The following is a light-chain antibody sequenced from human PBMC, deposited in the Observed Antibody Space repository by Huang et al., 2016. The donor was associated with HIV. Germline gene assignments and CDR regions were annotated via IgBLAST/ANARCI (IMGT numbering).Light chain of an antibody. V-gene: IGKV1-5*03. CDR2: QAV. J-gene: IGKJ1*01. CDR3: QQYNGFPWT. Sequence: DIQLTQSPSTLSPSIGDRVIIACRANQNISAWFAWYLQKPGKAPHLLIYQAVHLQTGVPARFRGSGSGTHFTLTIDSLQADDLGTYYCQQYNGFPWTFGQGTNVEV. CDR1: QNISAW.